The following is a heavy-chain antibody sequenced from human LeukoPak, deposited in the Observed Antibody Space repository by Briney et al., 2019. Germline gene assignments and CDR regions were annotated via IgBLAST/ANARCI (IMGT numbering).Heavy chain of an antibody. V-gene: IGHV4-61*02. CDR3: ARDTGSGWFDY. D-gene: IGHD6-19*01. J-gene: IGHJ4*02. Sequence: PSQTLSLTCTVSGGSVSGGNYYWSWIRQPAGKGLEWIGRISTSGTTNYNPSLKSRITIPIGTSKNQFSLNLSSVTAADTAVYYCARDTGSGWFDYWGQGTLVTVSS. CDR2: ISTSGTT. CDR1: GGSVSGGNYY.